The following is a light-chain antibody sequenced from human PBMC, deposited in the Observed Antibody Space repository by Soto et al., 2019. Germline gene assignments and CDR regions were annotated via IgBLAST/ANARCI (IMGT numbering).Light chain of an antibody. V-gene: IGKV3-15*01. J-gene: IGKJ4*01. Sequence: EIVMTQSPATLSVSPGERATLSCRASQSVSSNLAWYQQKPGQAPRLLIYDASTRATGIPARFSGSGSGTECTLTISSLESEDFAVYYCQQRSNWPLTFGGRTKVEMK. CDR1: QSVSSN. CDR3: QQRSNWPLT. CDR2: DAS.